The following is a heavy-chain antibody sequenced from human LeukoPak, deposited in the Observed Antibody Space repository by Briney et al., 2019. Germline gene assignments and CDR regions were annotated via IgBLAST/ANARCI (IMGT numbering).Heavy chain of an antibody. CDR2: ITSGGGTT. Sequence: PGGSLRLSCAASGFTFSSYAMGWVRQAPGKALEWVSAITSGGGTTYYAGSVKGRFTISRDNSKNTLYLQMNSLRAVDTAVYYCARDPPRAAWVFDYWGQGTLVSVSS. CDR3: ARDPPRAAWVFDY. J-gene: IGHJ4*02. D-gene: IGHD6-25*01. V-gene: IGHV3-23*01. CDR1: GFTFSSYA.